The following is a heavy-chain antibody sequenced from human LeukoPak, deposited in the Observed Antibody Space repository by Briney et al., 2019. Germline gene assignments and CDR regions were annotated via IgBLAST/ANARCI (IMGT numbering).Heavy chain of an antibody. V-gene: IGHV4-59*01. CDR1: GGSIDSYF. J-gene: IGHJ4*02. CDR2: MYHSGSA. Sequence: SETLSLTCTVSGGSIDSYFWTWIRQPPGKGLEFIGNMYHSGSASYNDSLKGRATISPGSSRKEFSLKLTSVTAADTAVYYCARERDLQQQLRWISYFDYWGQGTLVTVSS. CDR3: ARERDLQQQLRWISYFDY. D-gene: IGHD6-13*01.